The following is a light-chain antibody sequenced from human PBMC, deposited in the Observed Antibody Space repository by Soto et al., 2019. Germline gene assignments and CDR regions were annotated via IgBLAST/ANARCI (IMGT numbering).Light chain of an antibody. Sequence: VLTQSPATLSLSPGERATLSCRASQTVSRYLAWYQQKPGQAPRLLIYYASNRATGIPARFSGSGSGTVYTLTISSLEPEDFAVYYCQQRSTWPLFTFGGGTKVEI. J-gene: IGKJ4*01. CDR1: QTVSRY. V-gene: IGKV3-11*01. CDR2: YAS. CDR3: QQRSTWPLFT.